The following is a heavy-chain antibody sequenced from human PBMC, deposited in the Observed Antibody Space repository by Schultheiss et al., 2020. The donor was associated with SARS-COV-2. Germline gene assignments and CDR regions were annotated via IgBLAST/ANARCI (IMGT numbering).Heavy chain of an antibody. CDR2: IYTSGST. J-gene: IGHJ5*02. V-gene: IGHV4-4*07. CDR1: GFTFSSYA. Sequence: GSLRLSCTASGFTFSSYAMSWIRQPAGKGLEWIGRIYTSGSTNYNPSLKSRVTMSVDTSKNQFSLKLSSVTAADTAVYYCAREGSTRFDPWGQGTLVTVSS. CDR3: AREGSTRFDP.